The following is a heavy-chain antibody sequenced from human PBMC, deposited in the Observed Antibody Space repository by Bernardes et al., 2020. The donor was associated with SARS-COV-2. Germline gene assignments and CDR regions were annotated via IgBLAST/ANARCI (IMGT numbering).Heavy chain of an antibody. Sequence: ASVKVSCKASGYTFTASYIHWVRQAPGQGLEWMGWIHPNSGDKNYAQTFQGRVTMTRDTSISTAYMELSALTSDDTAVYYCAAVTWSQRDGFDFWGQGTVVTVSS. V-gene: IGHV1-2*02. CDR1: GYTFTASY. D-gene: IGHD1-26*01. J-gene: IGHJ3*01. CDR3: AAVTWSQRDGFDF. CDR2: IHPNSGDK.